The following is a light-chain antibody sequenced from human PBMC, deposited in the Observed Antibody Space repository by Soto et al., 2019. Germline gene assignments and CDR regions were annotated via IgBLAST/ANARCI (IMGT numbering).Light chain of an antibody. V-gene: IGLV4-69*01. CDR3: QTWGTGIGV. J-gene: IGLJ2*01. CDR1: SGHSSYA. CDR2: LNSDGSH. Sequence: QAVVTQSPSASASLGASVKLTCTLSSGHSSYAIAWHQQQPEKGPRYLMKLNSDGSHSKGDGIPDRFSGSSSGAERYLTISSLQSEYEADYYCQTWGTGIGVFGGGTKLTVL.